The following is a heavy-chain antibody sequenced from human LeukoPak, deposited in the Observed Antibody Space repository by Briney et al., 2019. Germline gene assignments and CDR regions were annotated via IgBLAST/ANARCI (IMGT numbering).Heavy chain of an antibody. D-gene: IGHD4-17*01. Sequence: KTSETLSLTCAVYGGSFSGYYWSWIRQPPGKGLEWIGEINHSGSTNYNPSLKSRVTISVDTSKNQFSLKLSSVTAADTAVYYCANADYGAFDIWGQGTMVTVSS. CDR3: ANADYGAFDI. V-gene: IGHV4-34*01. J-gene: IGHJ3*02. CDR1: GGSFSGYY. CDR2: INHSGST.